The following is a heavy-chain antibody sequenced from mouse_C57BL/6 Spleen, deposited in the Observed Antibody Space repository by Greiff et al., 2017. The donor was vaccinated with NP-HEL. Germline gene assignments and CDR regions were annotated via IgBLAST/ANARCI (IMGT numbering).Heavy chain of an antibody. CDR2: IDPSDSYT. CDR3: ARSGVGSNPWFAY. D-gene: IGHD2-5*01. J-gene: IGHJ3*01. V-gene: IGHV1-50*01. CDR1: GYTFTSYW. Sequence: QVQLQQPGAELVKPGASVKLSCKASGYTFTSYWMQWVKQRPGQGLEWIGEIDPSDSYTNYNQKFKGKATLTVDTSSSTAYMQLSSLTSEDSAVYYCARSGVGSNPWFAYWGQGTLVTVSA.